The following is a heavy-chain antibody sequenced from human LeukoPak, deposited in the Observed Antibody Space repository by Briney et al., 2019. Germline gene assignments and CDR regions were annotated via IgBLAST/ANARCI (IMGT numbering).Heavy chain of an antibody. CDR2: ISSSSFKI. V-gene: IGHV3-48*04. Sequence: TGGSLRLSCAASGFTFSSYSMNWVRQAPGKGLEWVSYISSSSFKIGYADSVKGRFTISRDNSKNSLYLQMDSLRVEDTAVYYCVRDPSYGSSWYYYMDVWGKGTTVTVSS. CDR3: VRDPSYGSSWYYYMDV. J-gene: IGHJ6*03. D-gene: IGHD6-13*01. CDR1: GFTFSSYS.